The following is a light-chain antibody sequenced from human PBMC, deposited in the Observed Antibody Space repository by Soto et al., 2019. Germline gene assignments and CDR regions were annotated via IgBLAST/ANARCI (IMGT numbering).Light chain of an antibody. Sequence: EIVLTQSPGTLSLSPEERATLSCRASQSVSSTYLAWYQQKPGQAPRLLIYGASTRAAGVPVRFSGSGSGTDFNLTISSLQSEDFAIYYCQQYNIWPPEVTFGPGTKVDIK. CDR3: QQYNIWPPEVT. CDR1: QSVSSTY. J-gene: IGKJ3*01. CDR2: GAS. V-gene: IGKV3-15*01.